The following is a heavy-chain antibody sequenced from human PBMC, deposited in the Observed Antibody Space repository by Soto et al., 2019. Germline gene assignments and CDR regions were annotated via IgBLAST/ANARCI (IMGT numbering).Heavy chain of an antibody. CDR1: GFSLSTSGEG. CDR2: IYLDYDK. D-gene: IGHD2-2*01. CDR3: AQLVVEPAAMSRYYYKYKDD. J-gene: IGHJ6*03. Sequence: GSGPTLVNPTQTLTLTCTFSGFSLSTSGEGVGWIRQPPGKALEWLALIYLDYDKRYSPSLKSRLTITKDNSKNQVVFTMNNNDTVDTATYYCAQLVVEPAAMSRYYYKYKDDWGKGNTVTVYS. V-gene: IGHV2-5*02.